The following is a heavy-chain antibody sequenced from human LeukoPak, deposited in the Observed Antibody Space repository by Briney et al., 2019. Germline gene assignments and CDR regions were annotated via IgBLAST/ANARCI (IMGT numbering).Heavy chain of an antibody. J-gene: IGHJ4*02. CDR3: ARDRDYAFDS. CDR1: GFTFSIYS. V-gene: IGHV3-48*02. D-gene: IGHD3-16*01. Sequence: GGSLRLSCAASGFTFSIYSMNWVRQAPGEGLEWVSYIGGTHSNIYYADSVKGRFTISRDDAKNSLYLQMNSLRDEDTAVYYCARDRDYAFDSWGQGTLVTVSS. CDR2: IGGTHSNI.